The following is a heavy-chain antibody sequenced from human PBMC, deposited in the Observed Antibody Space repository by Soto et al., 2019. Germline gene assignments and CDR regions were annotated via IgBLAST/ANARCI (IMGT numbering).Heavy chain of an antibody. V-gene: IGHV3-43*01. CDR1: GFTFDDYT. CDR3: AKGEVEMATTGLGYYFDD. CDR2: ISWDGGST. Sequence: EVQLVESGGVVVQPGGSLRLSCAASGFTFDDYTMHWVRQAPGKGLEWVSLISWDGGSTYYADSVKGRFTISRDNSKSSLYLQMNSLRTEDTALYDCAKGEVEMATTGLGYYFDDWGQGNLVTVSS. D-gene: IGHD1-1*01. J-gene: IGHJ4*02.